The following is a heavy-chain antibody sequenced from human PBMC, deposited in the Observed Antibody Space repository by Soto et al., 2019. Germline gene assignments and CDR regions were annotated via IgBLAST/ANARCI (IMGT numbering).Heavy chain of an antibody. V-gene: IGHV3-23*01. CDR1: GFSFSNYA. J-gene: IGHJ4*02. CDR2: ISDSGGYT. Sequence: SLRLSCAVSGFSFSNYAMNWVRQAPGRGLEWVSVISDSGGYTKYADSVKGRFTISRDNSKNTLYLQMNSLRAEDTAVYYCAREGAAGPGYALDYWGQGTLVTVSS. CDR3: AREGAAGPGYALDY. D-gene: IGHD6-13*01.